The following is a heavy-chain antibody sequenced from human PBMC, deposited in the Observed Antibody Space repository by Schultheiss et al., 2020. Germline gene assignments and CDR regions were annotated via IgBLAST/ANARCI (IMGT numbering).Heavy chain of an antibody. CDR3: AKQHSSGRTGSEHY. D-gene: IGHD6-19*01. V-gene: IGHV3-23*01. CDR1: GFTFSSYG. CDR2: ISGSGGST. Sequence: GGSLRLSCAASGFTFSSYGMHWVRRAPGKGLEWVSAISGSGGSTYYADSVKGRFTISRDNSKNTLYLQINSLRAEDTAVYYCAKQHSSGRTGSEHYWGQGTLVTVSS. J-gene: IGHJ4*02.